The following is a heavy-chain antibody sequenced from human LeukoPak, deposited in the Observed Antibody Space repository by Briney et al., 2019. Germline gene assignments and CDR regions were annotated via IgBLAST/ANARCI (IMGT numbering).Heavy chain of an antibody. J-gene: IGHJ4*02. D-gene: IGHD5-18*01. V-gene: IGHV3-21*01. CDR3: ARGYGDYYFDY. CDR1: GVTFSSYS. CDR2: ISSSSSYI. Sequence: GGSLRLSCAASGVTFSSYSMNWVRPTPRKGLEWVSSISSSSSYIYYADSVKGRFTISRDNAKNSLYLQMNSLRAEDTAVYYCARGYGDYYFDYWGQGTLVTVSS.